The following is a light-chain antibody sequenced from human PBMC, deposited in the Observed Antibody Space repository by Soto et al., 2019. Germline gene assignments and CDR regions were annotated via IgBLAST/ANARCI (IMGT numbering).Light chain of an antibody. V-gene: IGKV3-11*01. J-gene: IGKJ2*01. CDR1: QSISTD. CDR3: QQRTNWYT. CDR2: GAS. Sequence: EIVLTQSPATLSLSPGERATLSCRASQSISTDLAWYQQRPGQAPRLLIYGASNRATDIPGRFSGSGSGTDFTLTISSLEPEDFAVYYCQQRTNWYTFGQGTKLEIK.